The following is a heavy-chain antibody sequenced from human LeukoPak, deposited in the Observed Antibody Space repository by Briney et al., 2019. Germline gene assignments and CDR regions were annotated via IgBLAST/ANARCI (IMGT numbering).Heavy chain of an antibody. D-gene: IGHD3-22*01. CDR1: GYTFTSYD. Sequence: ASVKVSCKASGYTFTSYDINWVRQATGQGLEWMGWMNPNSGNTGYAQKFQGRVTMTRNTSISTAYMELSSLRSEDTAVYYCARGPYYYDSSGYYPYYYYYMDVWGKGTTVTISS. CDR2: MNPNSGNT. CDR3: ARGPYYYDSSGYYPYYYYYMDV. J-gene: IGHJ6*03. V-gene: IGHV1-8*01.